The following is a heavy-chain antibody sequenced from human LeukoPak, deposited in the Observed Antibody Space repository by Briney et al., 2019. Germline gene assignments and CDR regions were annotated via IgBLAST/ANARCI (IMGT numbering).Heavy chain of an antibody. CDR3: ARTGGSSWYDK. V-gene: IGHV3-21*05. J-gene: IGHJ4*02. Sequence: GRSLRLSCAASGFSFSSYGMHWVRQAPGKGLEWVSYISGSGTYIYYADSVKGRFTISRENAKNSISLQMNSLGAEDTAVYYCARTGGSSWYDKWGQGTLVTVSS. D-gene: IGHD6-13*01. CDR1: GFSFSSYG. CDR2: ISGSGTYI.